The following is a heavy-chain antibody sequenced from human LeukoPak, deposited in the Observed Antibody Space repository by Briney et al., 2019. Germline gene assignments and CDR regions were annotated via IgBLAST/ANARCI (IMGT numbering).Heavy chain of an antibody. Sequence: GSLRLSCAASGFTFSSYAMHWVRQAPGKGLEWVAVISYDGSNKYYADSVKGRFTISRDNSKNTLYLQMNSLRAEDTAVYYCARGREPRNYYYYYYMDVWGKGTTVTVSS. V-gene: IGHV3-30-3*01. J-gene: IGHJ6*03. D-gene: IGHD1-26*01. CDR3: ARGREPRNYYYYYYMDV. CDR1: GFTFSSYA. CDR2: ISYDGSNK.